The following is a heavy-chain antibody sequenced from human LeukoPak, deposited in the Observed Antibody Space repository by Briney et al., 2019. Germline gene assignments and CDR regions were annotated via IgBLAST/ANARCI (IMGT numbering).Heavy chain of an antibody. V-gene: IGHV1-2*02. Sequence: GASVKVSCKASGYTFTGYYMHWGRQAPGQGLEWMGWINPNSGGTNYAQKFQGRVTMTRDTSISTAYMELSRLRSDDTAVYYCARGRCSTSCYRAGSSSSNWFDPWGQGTLVTVSS. CDR2: INPNSGGT. J-gene: IGHJ5*02. CDR3: ARGRCSTSCYRAGSSSSNWFDP. D-gene: IGHD2-2*02. CDR1: GYTFTGYY.